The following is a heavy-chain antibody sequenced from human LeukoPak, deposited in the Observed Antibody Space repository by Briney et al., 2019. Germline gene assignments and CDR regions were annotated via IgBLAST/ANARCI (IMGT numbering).Heavy chain of an antibody. Sequence: PGGSLRLSCAASGFTVSSNYMSWVRQAPGKGLEWVSVIYSGGSTYYADSVKGRFTISRDNSKNTLYLQMNSLRAEDTAVYYCARGYVFLLAVAGYYFDYWGPGTLVTVSS. D-gene: IGHD6-13*01. CDR3: ARGYVFLLAVAGYYFDY. V-gene: IGHV3-53*01. CDR2: IYSGGST. J-gene: IGHJ4*02. CDR1: GFTVSSNY.